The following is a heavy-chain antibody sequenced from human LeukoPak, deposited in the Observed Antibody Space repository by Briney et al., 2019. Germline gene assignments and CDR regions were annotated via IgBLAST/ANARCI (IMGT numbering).Heavy chain of an antibody. Sequence: GESLKISCKGSGYSFASYWIAWVRQMPGKGLEWMGGIYPGNSDITYSPSFQGQVTISADKSVSTAYLHWSSLKASDTAMYYCAINEGPAYDYWGQGTLVTVSS. J-gene: IGHJ4*02. V-gene: IGHV5-51*01. CDR3: AINEGPAYDY. CDR1: GYSFASYW. D-gene: IGHD3-16*01. CDR2: IYPGNSDI.